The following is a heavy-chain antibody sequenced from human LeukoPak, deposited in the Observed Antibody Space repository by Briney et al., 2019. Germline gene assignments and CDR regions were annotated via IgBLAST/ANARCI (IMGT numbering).Heavy chain of an antibody. J-gene: IGHJ4*02. CDR1: GFSFPNHA. Sequence: QAGGSLRLSCVASGFSFPNHAMSWVRQAPGKGLEWVSALTDSGGSTFYADSVKGRFTISRDNSKNTLYLQMSSLRAEDSAIYYCALPKTQSSDWYCIFDFWGQGTLVTVSS. V-gene: IGHV3-23*01. D-gene: IGHD2-21*01. CDR2: LTDSGGST. CDR3: ALPKTQSSDWYCIFDF.